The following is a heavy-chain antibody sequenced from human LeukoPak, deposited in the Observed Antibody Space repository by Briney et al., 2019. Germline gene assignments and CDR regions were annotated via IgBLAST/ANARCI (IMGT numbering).Heavy chain of an antibody. CDR3: ARGIPGYFGTSGYYYEY. V-gene: IGHV4-4*02. CDR2: IHHSGST. CDR1: GDSISSNYW. Sequence: PSGTLSLTCAVSGDSISSNYWWTWVRQPPGKGLEWIGEIHHSGSTNYSPSLKSRVTVSVDNSRNDFSLGLTSVSAADTAVYYCARGIPGYFGTSGYYYEYWGQGTLITVSS. J-gene: IGHJ4*02. D-gene: IGHD3-22*01.